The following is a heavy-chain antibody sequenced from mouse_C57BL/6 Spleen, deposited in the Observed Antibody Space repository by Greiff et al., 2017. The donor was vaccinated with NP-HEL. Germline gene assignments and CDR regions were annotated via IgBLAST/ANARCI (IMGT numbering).Heavy chain of an antibody. CDR2: ISDGGSYT. CDR3: ARDDTTVVDYFDY. Sequence: EVKLMESGGGLVKPGGSLKLSCAASGFTFSSYAMSWVRQTPEKRLEWVATISDGGSYTYYQDNVKGRFTISRDNAKNNLYLQMSNLKSEDTAMYYCARDDTTVVDYFDYWGQGTTLTVSS. V-gene: IGHV5-4*01. J-gene: IGHJ2*01. CDR1: GFTFSSYA. D-gene: IGHD1-1*01.